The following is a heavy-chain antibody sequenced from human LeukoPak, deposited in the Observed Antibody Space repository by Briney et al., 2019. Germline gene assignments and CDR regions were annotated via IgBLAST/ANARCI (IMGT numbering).Heavy chain of an antibody. D-gene: IGHD5-12*01. CDR2: IDWDDDK. CDR1: GFSLSTSGMR. V-gene: IGHV2-70*04. Sequence: SGPALVKPRQTLTLTRTFSGFSLSTSGMRVSWIRQPPGKALEWLARIDWDDDKFYSTSLKTRLTTSKDTSKNQVVLTMTNMDPVDTATYYCARLYSGYDIDYWGQGTLVTVSS. J-gene: IGHJ4*02. CDR3: ARLYSGYDIDY.